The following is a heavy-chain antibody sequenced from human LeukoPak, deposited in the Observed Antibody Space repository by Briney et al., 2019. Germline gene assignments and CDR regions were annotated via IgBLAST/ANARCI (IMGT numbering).Heavy chain of an antibody. Sequence: TGGSLRLSCAASGFTFDDYAMHWVRQAPGKGLEWVSLISGDGGSTYYADSVKGRFTISRDNSKNPLYLQMNSLRTEDTALYYCAKDLGGYCTNGVCPWDYYGMDVWGQGTTVTVSS. V-gene: IGHV3-43*02. CDR3: AKDLGGYCTNGVCPWDYYGMDV. CDR1: GFTFDDYA. J-gene: IGHJ6*02. CDR2: ISGDGGST. D-gene: IGHD2-8*01.